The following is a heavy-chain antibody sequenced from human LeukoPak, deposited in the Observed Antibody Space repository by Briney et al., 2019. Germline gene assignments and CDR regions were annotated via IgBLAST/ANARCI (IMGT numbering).Heavy chain of an antibody. CDR2: IGAGGTFT. CDR3: AKNRWAARIIIDAFDI. D-gene: IGHD6-6*01. V-gene: IGHV3-23*01. J-gene: IGHJ3*02. Sequence: GGSLRFSCTASGFTFSSYAMNWVRQAPGKGLEWVSGIGAGGTFTYYADSVKGRFTISRDNSKNTLYLQMNSLKVEDTAVYYCAKNRWAARIIIDAFDIWGQGTMVTVSS. CDR1: GFTFSSYA.